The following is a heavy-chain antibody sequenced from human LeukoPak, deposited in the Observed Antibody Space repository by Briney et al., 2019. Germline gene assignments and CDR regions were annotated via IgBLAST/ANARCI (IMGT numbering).Heavy chain of an antibody. CDR1: GFTFKNAW. J-gene: IGHJ4*02. CDR3: ARDSVDTVMVTKFGS. D-gene: IGHD5-18*01. V-gene: IGHV3-15*01. Sequence: GGSLRLSCAASGFTFKNAWMSWVRQAPGKGLEWVGRIKSKAHGGTTDYAAPVKDRFTISRDDSKNTLYLQMNSLRAEDTAVYYCARDSVDTVMVTKFGSWGQGSLVTVSS. CDR2: IKSKAHGGTT.